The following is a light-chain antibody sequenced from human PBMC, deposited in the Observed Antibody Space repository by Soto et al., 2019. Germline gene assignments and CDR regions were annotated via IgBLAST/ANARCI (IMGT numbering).Light chain of an antibody. Sequence: EIVLTQSPATLSLSPGERDTLSCRASQSVSSYLAWYQQKPGQAPRLLIYDASNRATGIPARFSGSGRGTDFTLTISSLEPEDFAVYYCQQRSNWPLAFGGGTKVEIK. CDR3: QQRSNWPLA. CDR1: QSVSSY. J-gene: IGKJ4*01. V-gene: IGKV3-11*01. CDR2: DAS.